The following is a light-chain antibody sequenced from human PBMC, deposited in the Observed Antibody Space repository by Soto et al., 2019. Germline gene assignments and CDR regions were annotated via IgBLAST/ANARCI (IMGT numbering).Light chain of an antibody. CDR3: SSFTSSSTWV. CDR1: SSDVGFFNY. Sequence: QSALTQPASVSGSPGQSITISCSGTSSDVGFFNYVSWYQHHPGKAPKLMIFEVTNRPSGVSIRFSGSKSGNTASLTISGLQAEDEADYHCSSFTSSSTWVFGGGTKLTVL. J-gene: IGLJ3*02. CDR2: EVT. V-gene: IGLV2-14*01.